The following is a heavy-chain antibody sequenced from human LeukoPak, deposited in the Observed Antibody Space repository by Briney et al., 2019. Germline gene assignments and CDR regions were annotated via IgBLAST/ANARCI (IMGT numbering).Heavy chain of an antibody. CDR2: IYYSGSS. D-gene: IGHD4-17*01. CDR3: ARDNNYGDYVDY. J-gene: IGHJ4*02. CDR1: GGSVSSGSYY. Sequence: PSETLSLTCTVSGGSVSSGSYYWSWIRQPPGKGLEWIGYIYYSGSSNYNPSLKSRVTISVDTSKNQFFLKLSSVTAADTAVYYCARDNNYGDYVDYWGQGTLVTVSS. V-gene: IGHV4-61*01.